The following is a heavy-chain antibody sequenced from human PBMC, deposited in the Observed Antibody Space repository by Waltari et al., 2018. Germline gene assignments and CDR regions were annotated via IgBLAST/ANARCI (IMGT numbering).Heavy chain of an antibody. D-gene: IGHD2-15*01. Sequence: QVQLVESGGGVVQPGGSLRLSCAASGFTFSTHGMHWFRQAPGKGVEWVAFIRFDGINKYYAESVKGRFTISRDNSKNTLYLQMNSLRAEDTAVYYCAKMSVVVVAANYWGQGTLVTVSS. J-gene: IGHJ4*02. CDR2: IRFDGINK. CDR1: GFTFSTHG. CDR3: AKMSVVVVAANY. V-gene: IGHV3-30*02.